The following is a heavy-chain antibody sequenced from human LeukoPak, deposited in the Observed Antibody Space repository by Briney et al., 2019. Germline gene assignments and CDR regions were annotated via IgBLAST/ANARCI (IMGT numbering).Heavy chain of an antibody. J-gene: IGHJ4*02. CDR3: ARGPIIAGSNPFFDY. D-gene: IGHD1-26*01. CDR2: IIPIFGTA. CDR1: GGTFSSYA. V-gene: IGHV1-69*13. Sequence: SVKVSCKSSGGTFSSYAIIWVRQAPGQGLEWMGGIIPIFGTANYAQKFQGRVTITADESTSTAYMELSSLRSEDTAVYYCARGPIIAGSNPFFDYWGQGTLVTVSS.